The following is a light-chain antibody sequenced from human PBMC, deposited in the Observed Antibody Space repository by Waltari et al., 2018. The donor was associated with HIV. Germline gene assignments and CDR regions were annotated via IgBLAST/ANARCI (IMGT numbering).Light chain of an antibody. CDR2: YVT. CDR1: SSDVGGYNY. Sequence: QSALTQPASVSGSPGQSITISCTGTSSDVGGYNYVSWYQQHPGKAPKLMIYYVTNRPSGISNRFSGSKSGNTASLTISGLQAEDEADYYCSSYTSSSTPRVVFGGGTKLTVL. V-gene: IGLV2-14*03. J-gene: IGLJ2*01. CDR3: SSYTSSSTPRVV.